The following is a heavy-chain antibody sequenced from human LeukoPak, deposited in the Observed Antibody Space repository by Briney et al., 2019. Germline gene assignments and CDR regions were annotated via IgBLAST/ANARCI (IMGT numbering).Heavy chain of an antibody. D-gene: IGHD3-22*01. CDR1: GFTFSSYG. J-gene: IGHJ4*02. CDR2: IRYDGSNK. V-gene: IGHV3-30*02. CDR3: AKELKYYDSSGYYYPGDY. Sequence: GGSLRLSCAASGFTFSSYGMRWVRQAPGKGLEWVAFIRYDGSNKYYADSVKGRFTISRDNSKNTLYLQMNSLRAEDTAVYYCAKELKYYDSSGYYYPGDYWGQGTLVTVSS.